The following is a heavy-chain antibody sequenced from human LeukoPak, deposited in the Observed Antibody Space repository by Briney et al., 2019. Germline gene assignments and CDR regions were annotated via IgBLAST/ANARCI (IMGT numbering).Heavy chain of an antibody. CDR2: IYYSGST. CDR3: AREIQVHDYVWGSYRRAPFDY. Sequence: PSETLSLTCTVSGGSIRSDYWSWIRQPPGKGLEWIGYIYYSGSTNYNPSLKSRVTISVDTSKNQFSLKLSSVTAADTAVYYCAREIQVHDYVWGSYRRAPFDYWGQGTLVTVSS. J-gene: IGHJ4*02. D-gene: IGHD3-16*02. V-gene: IGHV4-59*01. CDR1: GGSIRSDY.